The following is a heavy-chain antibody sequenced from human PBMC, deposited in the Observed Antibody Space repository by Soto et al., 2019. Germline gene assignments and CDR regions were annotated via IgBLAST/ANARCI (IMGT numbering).Heavy chain of an antibody. CDR3: ARGNLTSAYSYGTTRLFDY. J-gene: IGHJ4*02. D-gene: IGHD5-18*01. CDR2: IIPIFGTA. V-gene: IGHV1-69*13. Sequence: SVKVSCKASGGTFSSYAISWVRQAPGQGLEWMGGIIPIFGTANYAQKFQGRVTITADESTSTAYMELSSLRSEDTAVYYCARGNLTSAYSYGTTRLFDYWGQGTLVTVSS. CDR1: GGTFSSYA.